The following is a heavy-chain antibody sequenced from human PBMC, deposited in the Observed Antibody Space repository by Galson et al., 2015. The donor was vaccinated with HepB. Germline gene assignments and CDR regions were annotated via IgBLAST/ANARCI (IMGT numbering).Heavy chain of an antibody. CDR3: AKYLYGDYDY. V-gene: IGHV3-23*01. Sequence: SLRLSCAASGFTFSSYAMSWVRQAPGKGLEWVSAISGSSGSTYYADALKGRFTISRDNSKNTLYLQMNSLRAEDTAVYYCAKYLYGDYDYWGQGTLVTVSS. CDR1: GFTFSSYA. D-gene: IGHD4-17*01. J-gene: IGHJ4*02. CDR2: ISGSSGST.